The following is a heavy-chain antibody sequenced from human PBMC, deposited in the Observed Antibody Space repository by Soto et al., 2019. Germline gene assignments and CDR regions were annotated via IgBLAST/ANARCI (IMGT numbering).Heavy chain of an antibody. CDR2: IIPIFGTA. CDR3: ARVAEENYYDSSGYYYGYGWFDP. Sequence: QVQLVQSGAEVKKPGSSVKVSCKASGGTFSSYAISWVRQAPGQGLEWMGGIIPIFGTANYAQKFQGRVTITADESTSTAYRELSSLRSEDTAVYYCARVAEENYYDSSGYYYGYGWFDPWGQGTLVTVSS. D-gene: IGHD3-22*01. CDR1: GGTFSSYA. J-gene: IGHJ5*02. V-gene: IGHV1-69*01.